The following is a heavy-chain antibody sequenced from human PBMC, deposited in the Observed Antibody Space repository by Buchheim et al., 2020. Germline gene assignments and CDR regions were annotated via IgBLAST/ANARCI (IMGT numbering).Heavy chain of an antibody. V-gene: IGHV3-33*01. D-gene: IGHD4/OR15-4a*01. J-gene: IGHJ6*02. CDR1: GFTFSSYG. Sequence: QVQLVESGGGVVQPGRSLRLSCAASGFTFSSYGMHWVRQAPGKGLEWVAVIWYDGTNKYYADSVKGRFTISRDNSKNTLYLQMNRLGDEDTAVYSCERGLSPYYYGMDVWGQGTT. CDR2: IWYDGTNK. CDR3: ERGLSPYYYGMDV.